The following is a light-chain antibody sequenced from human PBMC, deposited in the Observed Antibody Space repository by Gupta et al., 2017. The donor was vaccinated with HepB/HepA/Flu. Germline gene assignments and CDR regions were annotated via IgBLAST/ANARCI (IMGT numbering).Light chain of an antibody. V-gene: IGLV1-51*01. CDR2: ENN. Sequence: VFTQPPSVSAPPAQRGTISCTGRNSNIGNNYVSWYQQLPGTAPKVLIYENNKRHSGLPARFSGSKSGTSATLDISGLQSGDEADYYCGTWDSSLNIVVFGGGTTLTVL. CDR1: NSNIGNNY. CDR3: GTWDSSLNIVV. J-gene: IGLJ2*01.